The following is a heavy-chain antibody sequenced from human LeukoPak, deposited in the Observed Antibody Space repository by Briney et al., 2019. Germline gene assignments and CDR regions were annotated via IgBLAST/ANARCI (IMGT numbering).Heavy chain of an antibody. CDR3: AALYYYDSSGYDY. CDR2: ISGSGGST. V-gene: IGHV3-23*01. D-gene: IGHD3-22*01. CDR1: GFTFSSYA. J-gene: IGHJ4*02. Sequence: GGSVRLSCAASGFTFSSYAMRWVRQAPGKGLEWVSAISGSGGSTYYADSVKGRFTISRDNSKNTLYLQMNSLRAEDTAVYYCAALYYYDSSGYDYWGQGTLVTVSS.